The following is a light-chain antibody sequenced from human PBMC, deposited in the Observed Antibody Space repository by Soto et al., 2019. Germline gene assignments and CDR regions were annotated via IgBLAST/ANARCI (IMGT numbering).Light chain of an antibody. CDR3: QHYSTWLWT. CDR2: GAS. J-gene: IGKJ1*01. Sequence: EIVMTQSPATLSVSPGVRATLSCRASQSVDSKLAWYQQKPGQGPRLLIYGASSRATGIPARFSGSGSGTEFTLTICSLQSEDFAVYYCQHYSTWLWTFGQGTKVEIK. CDR1: QSVDSK. V-gene: IGKV3-15*01.